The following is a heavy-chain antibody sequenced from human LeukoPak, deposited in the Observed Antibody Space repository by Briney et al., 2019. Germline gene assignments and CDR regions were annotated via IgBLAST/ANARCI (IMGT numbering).Heavy chain of an antibody. CDR2: IWYDGSNK. V-gene: IGHV3-33*01. J-gene: IGHJ4*02. CDR1: GFTFSSYG. Sequence: PGRSLRLSCAASGFTFSSYGMHWVRQAPGKGLEWVAVIWYDGSNKYYGDSVKGRFTISRDNSKKTLYLQMNSLRVEDTAVYYCARDGVSVMPGFDFWGQGTLVTVSS. D-gene: IGHD2/OR15-2a*01. CDR3: ARDGVSVMPGFDF.